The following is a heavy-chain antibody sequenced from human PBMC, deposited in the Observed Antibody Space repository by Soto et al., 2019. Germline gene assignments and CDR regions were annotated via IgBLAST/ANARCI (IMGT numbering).Heavy chain of an antibody. CDR3: VRDNRGYSNFDNWFDP. Sequence: SETLSLTCTVSGGSISSGGYYWSWIRQHPGKGLEWIGYIYYSGSTYYNPSLKSRVTISVDTSKNQFSLKLSSVTAADTAVYYCVRDNRGYSNFDNWFDPWGQGTLVTVSS. CDR1: GGSISSGGYY. J-gene: IGHJ5*02. D-gene: IGHD4-4*01. V-gene: IGHV4-31*03. CDR2: IYYSGST.